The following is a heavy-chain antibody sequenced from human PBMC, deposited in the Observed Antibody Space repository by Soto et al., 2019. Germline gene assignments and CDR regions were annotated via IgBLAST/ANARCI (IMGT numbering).Heavy chain of an antibody. V-gene: IGHV1-46*01. D-gene: IGHD3-22*01. CDR1: GYTFTSYG. Sequence: ASVKVSCKASGYTFTSYGVHWVRQAPGQGLEWMGIINPSGGSTSYAQKFQGRVTMTRDTSTSTVYMELSSLRSEDTAVYYCATGTGMDYYDSSGYRGAFDIWG. J-gene: IGHJ3*02. CDR3: ATGTGMDYYDSSGYRGAFDI. CDR2: INPSGGST.